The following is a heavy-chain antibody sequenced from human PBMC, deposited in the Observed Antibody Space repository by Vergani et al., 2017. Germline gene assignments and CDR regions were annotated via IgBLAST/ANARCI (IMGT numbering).Heavy chain of an antibody. V-gene: IGHV1-69*02. Sequence: QVQLVQSGAEVKKPGSSVKVSCKASGGTFSSYTISWVRQAPGQGLEWLGRIIPSFGIPNYAQRFQDRVTITADESTSTAYMELSSLRSEDTAVYYCARVAEPYYYYYYVDVWGKGTTVTVSS. J-gene: IGHJ6*03. D-gene: IGHD1-14*01. CDR1: GGTFSSYT. CDR2: IIPSFGIP. CDR3: ARVAEPYYYYYYVDV.